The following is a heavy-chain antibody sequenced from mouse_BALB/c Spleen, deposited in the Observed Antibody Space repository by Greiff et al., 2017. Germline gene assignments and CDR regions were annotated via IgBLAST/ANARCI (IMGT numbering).Heavy chain of an antibody. D-gene: IGHD2-1*01. CDR3: TSSYGNYGWFAY. CDR1: GFTFSSYT. J-gene: IGHJ3*01. CDR2: ISSGGSYT. V-gene: IGHV5-6-4*01. Sequence: EVQRVESGGGLVKPGGSLKLSCAASGFTFSSYTMSWVRQTPEKRLEWVATISSGGSYTYYPDSVKGRFTISRDNAKNTLYLQMSSLKSEDTAMYYCTSSYGNYGWFAYWGQGTLVTVSA.